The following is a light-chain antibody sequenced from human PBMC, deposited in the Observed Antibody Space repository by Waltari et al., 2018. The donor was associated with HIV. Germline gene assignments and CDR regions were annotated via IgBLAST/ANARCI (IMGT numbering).Light chain of an antibody. Sequence: QSALTQPASVSGSPGQSITISCIGSSSDVGAYDYVSWYQHHPGKAPKLLIFDVTHRPSGISALFSGSKSGNTASLSISGLQAVDEVYYYCGSYTTISSLGVFCGGTKLTVL. CDR1: SSDVGAYDY. CDR2: DVT. CDR3: GSYTTISSLGV. V-gene: IGLV2-14*03. J-gene: IGLJ2*01.